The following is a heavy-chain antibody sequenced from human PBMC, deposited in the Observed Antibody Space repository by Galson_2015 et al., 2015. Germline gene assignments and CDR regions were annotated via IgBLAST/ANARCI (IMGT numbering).Heavy chain of an antibody. CDR3: ARDREYHLDV. Sequence: SLRLSCAASGFTFSSSWMHWVRHVPGKGLVWVSRINSDGSRTIYADSVKGRFTISRDNAKNTLFLQMNSLRPEDTAVYYCARDREYHLDVWGRGTTVTVSS. J-gene: IGHJ6*02. V-gene: IGHV3-74*01. CDR2: INSDGSRT. CDR1: GFTFSSSW. D-gene: IGHD2/OR15-2a*01.